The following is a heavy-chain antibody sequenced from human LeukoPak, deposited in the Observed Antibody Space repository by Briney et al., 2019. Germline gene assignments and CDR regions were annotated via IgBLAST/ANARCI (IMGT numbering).Heavy chain of an antibody. CDR1: RYTFTGYY. CDR2: INPNSGGT. CDR3: AREGGDPGNWFDP. J-gene: IGHJ5*02. V-gene: IGHV1-2*02. Sequence: GASVKVSCKASRYTFTGYYMHWVRQAPGQGLEWMGWINPNSGGTNYAQKFQGRVTMTRDTSISTAYMELSRLRSDDTAVYYCAREGGDPGNWFDPWGQGTLVAVSS. D-gene: IGHD4-17*01.